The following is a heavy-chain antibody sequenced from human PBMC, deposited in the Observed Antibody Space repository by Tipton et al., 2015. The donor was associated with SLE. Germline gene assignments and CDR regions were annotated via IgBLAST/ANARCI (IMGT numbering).Heavy chain of an antibody. CDR3: ARSLVVVIAPGDAFDM. V-gene: IGHV1-18*01. D-gene: IGHD2-21*01. CDR2: ISAYNGNT. Sequence: QLVQSGPEVKKPGASVKVSCKASGYTFTSYGISWVRQAPGQGLEWMGWISAYNGNTNYAQKFQGRVTMTTDTSTSTAYMELRSLRSDDTAVYYCARSLVVVIAPGDAFDMWGQGTMVTVSS. J-gene: IGHJ3*02. CDR1: GYTFTSYG.